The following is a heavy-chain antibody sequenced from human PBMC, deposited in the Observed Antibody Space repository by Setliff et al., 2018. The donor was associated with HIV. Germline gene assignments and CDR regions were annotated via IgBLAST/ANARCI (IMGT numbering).Heavy chain of an antibody. CDR2: VYSNGNT. D-gene: IGHD5-12*01. CDR1: GGSISGHY. V-gene: IGHV4-59*11. Sequence: KTSETLSLTCTVSGGSISGHYWSWIRQTPGKGLEWIGYVYSNGNTDYNPSLKSRVTMSVDTSQNQVSLDLESVTAADTAVYYCARSPLYSGYERYYFDYWGQGTLVTVS. J-gene: IGHJ4*02. CDR3: ARSPLYSGYERYYFDY.